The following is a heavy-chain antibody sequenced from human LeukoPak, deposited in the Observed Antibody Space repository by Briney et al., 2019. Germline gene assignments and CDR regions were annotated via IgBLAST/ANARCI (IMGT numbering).Heavy chain of an antibody. J-gene: IGHJ6*03. V-gene: IGHV4-59*01. Sequence: SETLSLTCTVSGGSISSYYWSWIRQPPGKGLEWIGYIYYSGSTNYNPFLKSRVTISVDTSKNQFSLKLSSVTAADTAVYYCARGITFGGVIAPYYYYMDVWGKGTTVTISS. CDR2: IYYSGST. CDR3: ARGITFGGVIAPYYYYMDV. D-gene: IGHD3-16*02. CDR1: GGSISSYY.